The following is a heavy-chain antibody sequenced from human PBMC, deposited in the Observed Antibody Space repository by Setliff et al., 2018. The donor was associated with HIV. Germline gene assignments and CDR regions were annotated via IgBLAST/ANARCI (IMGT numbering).Heavy chain of an antibody. CDR1: GYTFTGHY. CDR2: IDPHTGGP. CDR3: ARAPPSGKARPYYFDY. V-gene: IGHV1-2*02. J-gene: IGHJ4*02. Sequence: ASVKVSCKASGYTFTGHYMHWVRQAPGQGLQWMGWIDPHTGGPQYSQKFLGRVTMTRDTSISTVYMELTSLRSDDTAIYYCARAPPSGKARPYYFDYWGQGTLVTVSS. D-gene: IGHD6-13*01.